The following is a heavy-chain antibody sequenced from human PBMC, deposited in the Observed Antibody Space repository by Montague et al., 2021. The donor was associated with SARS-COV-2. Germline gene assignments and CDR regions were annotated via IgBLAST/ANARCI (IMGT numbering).Heavy chain of an antibody. J-gene: IGHJ6*02. V-gene: IGHV3-7*01. Sequence: SLRLSCAASGFTFSSNWMSWVRQAPGKGLEWVANIKPDGSAGYYVDSVKGRFTISSDNAKNSLYLQMNSLRAEDTAVYYCAKGSVWGQGTTVTVSS. CDR2: IKPDGSAG. CDR1: GFTFSSNW. CDR3: AKGSV.